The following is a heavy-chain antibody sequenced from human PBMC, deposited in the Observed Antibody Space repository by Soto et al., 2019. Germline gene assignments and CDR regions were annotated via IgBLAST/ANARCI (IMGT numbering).Heavy chain of an antibody. CDR3: ARARVRYSSSWYGLYYFDY. D-gene: IGHD6-13*01. CDR2: IYSGGST. V-gene: IGHV3-53*01. Sequence: QPVGSLRLSCAASGFTVSSNYMSWVRQAPGKGLEWVSVIYSGGSTYYADSVKGRFTISRDNSKNTLYLQMNSLRAEDTAVYYCARARVRYSSSWYGLYYFDYWGQGTLVTVSS. J-gene: IGHJ4*02. CDR1: GFTVSSNY.